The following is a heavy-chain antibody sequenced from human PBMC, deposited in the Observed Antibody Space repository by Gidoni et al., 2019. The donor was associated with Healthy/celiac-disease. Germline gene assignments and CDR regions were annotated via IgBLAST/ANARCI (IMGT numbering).Heavy chain of an antibody. D-gene: IGHD3-22*01. CDR1: GFTSSRYG. CDR3: ARGLRFDYYDSSGYDY. Sequence: GRSLRLSCAASGFTSSRYGMHWVRQAPGKGLEWVAVIWYDGSNKYYADSVKGRFTISRDNSKNTLYLQMNSLRAEDTAVYYCARGLRFDYYDSSGYDYWGQGTLVTVSS. J-gene: IGHJ4*02. V-gene: IGHV3-33*01. CDR2: IWYDGSNK.